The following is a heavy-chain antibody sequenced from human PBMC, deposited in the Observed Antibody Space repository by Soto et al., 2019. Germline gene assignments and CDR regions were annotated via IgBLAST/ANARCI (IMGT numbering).Heavy chain of an antibody. CDR1: GGSISSSNW. D-gene: IGHD3-3*01. CDR2: IYHSGST. J-gene: IGHJ5*02. CDR3: ARASCFSDFGVVIRGSNWFDP. Sequence: LSLTCAVSGGSISSSNWWSWVRQPPGKGLEWIGEIYHSGSTNYNPSLKSRVTISVDKSKNQFSLKLSSVTAADTAVYYCARASCFSDFGVVIRGSNWFDPWGQGTLVTVSS. V-gene: IGHV4-4*02.